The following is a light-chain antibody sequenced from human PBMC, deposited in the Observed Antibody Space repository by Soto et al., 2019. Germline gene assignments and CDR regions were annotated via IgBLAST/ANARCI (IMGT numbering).Light chain of an antibody. J-gene: IGKJ4*01. CDR1: QSVSSY. Sequence: EIVLTQSPTTLSLSPGERATLSCRASQSVSSYFAWDQQKPGQAPRLLIYDASTRAAGIPARFSGSGSGTDFTLTISSLEPEDFAVYYCQQRSDWPLTFGGGTKVEIK. CDR2: DAS. CDR3: QQRSDWPLT. V-gene: IGKV3-11*01.